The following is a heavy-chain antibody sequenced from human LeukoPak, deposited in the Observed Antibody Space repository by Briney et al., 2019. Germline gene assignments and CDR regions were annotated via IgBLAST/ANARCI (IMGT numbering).Heavy chain of an antibody. CDR2: ISAYNGNT. CDR1: GYTFTSNG. J-gene: IGHJ4*02. V-gene: IGHV1-18*01. CDR3: ARDRRAYYDFWSGYYNLEDDY. Sequence: ASVKVSCKASGYTFTSNGISWVRQAPGQGPEWMGWISAYNGNTNYAQKLQGRVTMTTDTSTSTAYMELRSLRSDDTAVYYCARDRRAYYDFWSGYYNLEDDYWGQGTLVTVSS. D-gene: IGHD3-3*01.